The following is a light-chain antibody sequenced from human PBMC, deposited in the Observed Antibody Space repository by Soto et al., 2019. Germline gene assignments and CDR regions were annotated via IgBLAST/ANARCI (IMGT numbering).Light chain of an antibody. CDR1: QSIRNN. CDR3: QQYDNWPPYT. Sequence: VLTQSPCTLSVSPGERATLSCRASQSIRNNLIWYQQKSGQAPRLLIYGASTRATGIPARFSGSGSGTEFTLTISSLQSEDFAVYYCQQYDNWPPYTFGQGTK. V-gene: IGKV3-15*01. CDR2: GAS. J-gene: IGKJ2*01.